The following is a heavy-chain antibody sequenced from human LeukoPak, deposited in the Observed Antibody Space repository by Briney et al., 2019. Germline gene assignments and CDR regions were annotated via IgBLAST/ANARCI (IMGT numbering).Heavy chain of an antibody. D-gene: IGHD5-24*01. CDR2: IYYSGST. Sequence: PSETLSLTCTVSGGSISSSSYYWGWIRQPPGKGLEWIGSIYYSGSTYYNPSLKSRVTISVDTSKNQFSLKLSSVTAADTAVYYCARQRPWWLQLYYFDYWGQGTLVTVSS. CDR3: ARQRPWWLQLYYFDY. J-gene: IGHJ4*02. CDR1: GGSISSSSYY. V-gene: IGHV4-39*01.